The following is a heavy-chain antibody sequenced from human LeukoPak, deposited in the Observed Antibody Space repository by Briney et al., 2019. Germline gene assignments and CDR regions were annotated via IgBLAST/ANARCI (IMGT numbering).Heavy chain of an antibody. D-gene: IGHD2/OR15-2a*01. CDR1: VFTFDDYA. CDR3: AKDRGRVLAANYMDV. J-gene: IGHJ6*03. CDR2: ISWDGGST. V-gene: IGHV3-43D*03. Sequence: GGSLRLSCAASVFTFDDYAMHWVRQAPGKGLEWVSLISWDGGSTYYADSVKGRFTISRDNSKNSLYLQMNSLRAEDTALYYCAKDRGRVLAANYMDVWGKGTTVTVSS.